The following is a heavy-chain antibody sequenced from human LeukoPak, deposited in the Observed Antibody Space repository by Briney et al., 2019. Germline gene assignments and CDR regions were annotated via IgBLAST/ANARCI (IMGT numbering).Heavy chain of an antibody. J-gene: IGHJ4*02. CDR1: GFTVSSNY. D-gene: IGHD1-7*01. V-gene: IGHV3-30*02. CDR2: IRYDGSNK. CDR3: AKLLTGTLYFDY. Sequence: PGGSLRLSCAAFGFTVSSNYMSWVRQAPGKGLEWVAFIRYDGSNKYYADSVKGRFTISRDNSKNTLYLQMNSLRAEDTAVYYCAKLLTGTLYFDYWGQGTLVTVSS.